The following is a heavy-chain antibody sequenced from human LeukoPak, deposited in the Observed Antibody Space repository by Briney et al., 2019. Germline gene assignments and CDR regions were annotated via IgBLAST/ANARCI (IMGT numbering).Heavy chain of an antibody. V-gene: IGHV1-2*02. CDR1: GYTFTGYY. D-gene: IGHD3-22*01. CDR3: ARVNDSSGYPYFYYYGLDV. CDR2: INPNSGGT. Sequence: GASVKVSCKASGYTFTGYYMHWVRQAPGQGLEWMGWINPNSGGTNYAQKFQGRVTMTRDMSISTAYMELSRLRSDDTAVYHCARVNDSSGYPYFYYYGLDVWGQGTTATVSS. J-gene: IGHJ6*02.